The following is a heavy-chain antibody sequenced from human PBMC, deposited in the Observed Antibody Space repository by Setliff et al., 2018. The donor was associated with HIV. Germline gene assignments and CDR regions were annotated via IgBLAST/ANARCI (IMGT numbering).Heavy chain of an antibody. CDR1: GGTFSSYS. J-gene: IGHJ6*02. CDR3: ARGSGGYCSGGSCYFGFGLAL. V-gene: IGHV1-69*13. CDR2: IIPIFNTA. Sequence: SVKVSCKASGGTFSSYSIIWVRQAPGQGLEWMGGIIPIFNTANYAQKFQGRVTITADESTGTAYMELSGLGSEDTAVYYCARGSGGYCSGGSCYFGFGLALWGQGTTVTSP. D-gene: IGHD2-15*01.